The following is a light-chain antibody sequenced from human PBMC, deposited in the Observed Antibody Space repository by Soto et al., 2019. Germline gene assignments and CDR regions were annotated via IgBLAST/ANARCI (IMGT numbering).Light chain of an antibody. CDR2: AAS. V-gene: IGKV1-39*01. CDR1: QSISIF. Sequence: DIQMTQSPSSLSASVGDRVTITCRASQSISIFLNWYQQKPGKAPKLLIYAASSLQSGVPSRFSGSGSGTDFTLTIGSLQPEDFATYYGQQSYSTVFSFGPGTKVDIE. CDR3: QQSYSTVFS. J-gene: IGKJ3*01.